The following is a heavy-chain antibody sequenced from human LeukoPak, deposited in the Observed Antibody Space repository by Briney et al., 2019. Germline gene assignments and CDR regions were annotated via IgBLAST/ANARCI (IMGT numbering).Heavy chain of an antibody. CDR1: GDSINSSPYY. J-gene: IGHJ4*02. D-gene: IGHD1-26*01. CDR3: ARNIVGPRQVDY. Sequence: SETLSLTSSVSGDSINSSPYYWVWTRQPPGKGLEWIGNIYYSGSTYYKSSLRSRVTISVDTSKSQFSLKLSSVTAADTAIYYCARNIVGPRQVDYWGQGTLVTVSS. V-gene: IGHV4-39*07. CDR2: IYYSGST.